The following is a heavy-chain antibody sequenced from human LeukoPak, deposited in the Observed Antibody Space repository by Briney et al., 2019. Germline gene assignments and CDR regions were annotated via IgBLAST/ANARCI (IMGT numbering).Heavy chain of an antibody. Sequence: QPGGSLSLSCAASGFTFSSYWMNRARQAPGKGLEWVASINHNGNVNYYVDSVKGRFTISRDNAKNSLYLQMSNLRAEDTAVYFCARGGGLDVWGQGATVTVSS. V-gene: IGHV3-7*03. J-gene: IGHJ6*02. CDR1: GFTFSSYW. CDR2: INHNGNVN. CDR3: ARGGGLDV. D-gene: IGHD3-16*01.